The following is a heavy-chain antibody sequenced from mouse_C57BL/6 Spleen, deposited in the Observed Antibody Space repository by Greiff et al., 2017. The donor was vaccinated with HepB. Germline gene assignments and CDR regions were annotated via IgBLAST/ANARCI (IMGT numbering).Heavy chain of an antibody. Sequence: QVQLQQPGAELVRPGSSVKLSCKASGYTFTSYWMHWVKQRPIQGLEWIGNIDPSDSDTNYTQKFKAKATLTVDKSSSTAYMQLSSLTSEDSAVYYCARSRGSSYDWYFDVWGTGTTVTVSA. D-gene: IGHD1-1*01. J-gene: IGHJ1*03. CDR3: ARSRGSSYDWYFDV. CDR1: GYTFTSYW. CDR2: IDPSDSDT. V-gene: IGHV1-52*01.